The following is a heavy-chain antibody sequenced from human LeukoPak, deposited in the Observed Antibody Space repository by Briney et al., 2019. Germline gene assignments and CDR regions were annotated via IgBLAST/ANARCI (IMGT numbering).Heavy chain of an antibody. CDR1: GFTFSSYG. CDR2: IRYDGSNK. D-gene: IGHD7-27*01. V-gene: IGHV3-30*02. J-gene: IGHJ4*02. Sequence: PGGSLRLSCAASGFTFSSYGMHWVRQAPGKGLEWVAFIRYDGSNKYYADSVKGRFTISRDNSKNTLYLQMNSLTTEDTAVYYCARGVPELGIRGYYFDYWGQGTLVTVSS. CDR3: ARGVPELGIRGYYFDY.